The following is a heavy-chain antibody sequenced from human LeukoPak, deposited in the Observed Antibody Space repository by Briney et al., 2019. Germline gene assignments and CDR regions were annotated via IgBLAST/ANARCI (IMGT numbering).Heavy chain of an antibody. D-gene: IGHD3-10*01. V-gene: IGHV4-61*02. CDR2: IYTSGST. Sequence: PSQTLSLTCTVSGGSISSGSYYWSWIRQPAGKGLEWIGRIYTSGSTHYNPSLKSRVTISVDTSKNQFSLKLSSVTAADTAVYYCARDGLNTMVRGKIHYYYMDVWGKGTTVTISS. J-gene: IGHJ6*03. CDR3: ARDGLNTMVRGKIHYYYMDV. CDR1: GGSISSGSYY.